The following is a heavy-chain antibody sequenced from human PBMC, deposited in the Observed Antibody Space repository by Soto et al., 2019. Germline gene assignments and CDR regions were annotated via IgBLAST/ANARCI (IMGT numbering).Heavy chain of an antibody. Sequence: SETLSLTYTVSGGSISNYYWIWIRQPPGKGLEWIGYIHYSGSAKYNPSLKSRVSVSVDTSKNQFSLNMKSVTAADTAVYYCERVSSDCGGNGDFEYWGQGTQVTV. J-gene: IGHJ4*02. CDR1: GGSISNYY. CDR3: ERVSSDCGGNGDFEY. D-gene: IGHD4-17*01. V-gene: IGHV4-59*01. CDR2: IHYSGSA.